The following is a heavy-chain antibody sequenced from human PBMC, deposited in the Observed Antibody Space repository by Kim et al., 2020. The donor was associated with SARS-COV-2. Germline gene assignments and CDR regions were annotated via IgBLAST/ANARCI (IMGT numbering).Heavy chain of an antibody. Sequence: GGSLRLSCAASGLPFSSQWMHWARQLPGRGLVWVSRMNNDGSITNYADSVKGRFTNSRDNAKNTLYLQMNSLRAEDTAVSYCAILYYWGQGTLVTVAA. CDR1: GLPFSSQW. V-gene: IGHV3-74*01. J-gene: IGHJ4*02. CDR3: AILYY. CDR2: MNNDGSIT.